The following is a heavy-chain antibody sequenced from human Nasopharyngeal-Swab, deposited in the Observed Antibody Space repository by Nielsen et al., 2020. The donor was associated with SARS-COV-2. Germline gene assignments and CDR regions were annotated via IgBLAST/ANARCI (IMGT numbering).Heavy chain of an antibody. CDR3: ARLSRDGYNSDGAFDI. CDR1: GYSFTSYW. Sequence: GESLKISCKGSGYSFTSYWISWVRQMPGKGLEWMGIIYPGDSDTRYSPSFQGQVTISADKSISTAYLQWSSLKASDTAMYYCARLSRDGYNSDGAFDIWGQGTMVTVSS. J-gene: IGHJ3*02. D-gene: IGHD5-24*01. CDR2: IYPGDSDT. V-gene: IGHV5-51*01.